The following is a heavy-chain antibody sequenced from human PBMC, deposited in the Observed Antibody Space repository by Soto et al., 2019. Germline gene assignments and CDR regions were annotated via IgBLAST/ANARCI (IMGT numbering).Heavy chain of an antibody. CDR1: GFSLSTSGVR. CDR3: AHRLDYGYYYYGMDV. CDR2: IYWDDDK. D-gene: IGHD4-17*01. Sequence: QISLKESGPTLVKPTHTLTLTCTFSGFSLSTSGVRGGWIRQPPGKALEWLALIYWDDDKRYSPSLKSRLTITKDTSKNQVVLTMTNMDPVDTATYCCAHRLDYGYYYYGMDVWGQGTPVTVSS. J-gene: IGHJ6*02. V-gene: IGHV2-5*02.